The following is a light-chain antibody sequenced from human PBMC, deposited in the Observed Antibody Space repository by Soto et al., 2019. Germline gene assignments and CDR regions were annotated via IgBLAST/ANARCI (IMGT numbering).Light chain of an antibody. CDR3: QQSYRTPPIT. V-gene: IGKV1-5*03. J-gene: IGKJ5*01. CDR2: KAS. Sequence: DIQMTQSPSTLSGSVGDRVTITCRASQTISSWLAWYQQKPGKAPKLLIYKASSLESGVPSRFSGSGSGTDFTLTISSLQPEDFATYYCQQSYRTPPITFGQGTRLEI. CDR1: QTISSW.